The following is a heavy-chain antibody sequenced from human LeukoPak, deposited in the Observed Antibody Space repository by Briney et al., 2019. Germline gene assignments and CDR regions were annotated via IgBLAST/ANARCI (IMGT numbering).Heavy chain of an antibody. D-gene: IGHD3-3*01. V-gene: IGHV3-23*01. Sequence: GASLRLSCAASGFTFSSYAMSWARQAPGKGLEWVSDISGSGGNTYYADSVKGRFTISRDNSKNTLSLQMNSLRAEDTAVYYCAKGYDFLDHWGQGTLVTVSS. CDR1: GFTFSSYA. CDR2: ISGSGGNT. CDR3: AKGYDFLDH. J-gene: IGHJ4*02.